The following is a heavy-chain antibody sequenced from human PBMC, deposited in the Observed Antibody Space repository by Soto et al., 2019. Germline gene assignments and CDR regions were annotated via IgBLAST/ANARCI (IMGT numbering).Heavy chain of an antibody. V-gene: IGHV3-30-3*01. CDR3: AREGGYCSSASCVYYYYYYGMDV. D-gene: IGHD2-2*01. J-gene: IGHJ6*02. CDR1: GFTFSSYA. CDR2: ISYDGSNK. Sequence: QVQLVESGGGVVQPGRSLRLSCAASGFTFSSYAMHWVRQAPGKGLEWVAVISYDGSNKYYADSVKGRFTISRDNSKNTMYLQMTRLRAEDTAVYYCAREGGYCSSASCVYYYYYYGMDVWGQGTTVTVSS.